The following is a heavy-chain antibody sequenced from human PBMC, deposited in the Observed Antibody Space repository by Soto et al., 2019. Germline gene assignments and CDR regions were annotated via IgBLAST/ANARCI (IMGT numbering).Heavy chain of an antibody. D-gene: IGHD2-21*02. CDR1: GGTFSSYA. CDR3: ARDDRMVATHPQDYYYGMDV. V-gene: IGHV1-69*13. Sequence: SVKVSCKASGGTFSSYAISWVRQAPGQGLEWMGGIIPIFGTANYAQKFQGRVTITADESTSTAYMELSSLRSEDTAVYYCARDDRMVATHPQDYYYGMDVWGQGTTVTVSS. J-gene: IGHJ6*02. CDR2: IIPIFGTA.